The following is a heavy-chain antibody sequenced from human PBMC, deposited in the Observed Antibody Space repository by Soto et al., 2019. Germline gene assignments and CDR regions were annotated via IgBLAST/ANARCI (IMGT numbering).Heavy chain of an antibody. J-gene: IGHJ4*02. CDR3: TRVRLGSRRSSDY. V-gene: IGHV3-72*01. D-gene: IGHD6-19*01. CDR2: IKNKANSYTT. CDR1: GFTFSDHY. Sequence: EVQLVESGGGLVQPEGSLRLSCAASGFTFSDHYMDWVRQAPGKGLEWVGRIKNKANSYTTEYAAPVKGRFIISRDDSKNSVFRHTHRLKTDDTAVYYCTRVRLGSRRSSDYWGQGILVTVSS.